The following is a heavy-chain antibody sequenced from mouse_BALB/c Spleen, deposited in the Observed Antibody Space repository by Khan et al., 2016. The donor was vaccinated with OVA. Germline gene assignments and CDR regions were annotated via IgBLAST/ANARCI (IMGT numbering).Heavy chain of an antibody. D-gene: IGHD2-10*02. Sequence: LQESGPGLVKPSQSLSLTCTVTGYSITSDYAWNWIRQFPGNKLEWMGYISYSGSTSYNPSLKSRISITRDTSKNQFFLQLNSVTTEDTATYYCARSEYGNSMDYWGQGTSVTVSS. J-gene: IGHJ4*01. CDR1: GYSITSDYA. CDR3: ARSEYGNSMDY. V-gene: IGHV3-2*02. CDR2: ISYSGST.